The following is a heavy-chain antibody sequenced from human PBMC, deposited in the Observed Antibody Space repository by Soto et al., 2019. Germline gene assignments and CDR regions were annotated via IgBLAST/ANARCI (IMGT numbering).Heavy chain of an antibody. CDR3: ARHGAAIWLGY. CDR1: GYTFSGHW. Sequence: GESLKISCKTSGYTFSGHWISWVRQVPGKGPQWMGNIDPSDSYINYNPAFRGHVTFSVDKSSSTAYLHWRSLGPSDTAIYYCARHGAAIWLGYWGQGTLVTVSS. J-gene: IGHJ4*02. D-gene: IGHD6-19*01. CDR2: IDPSDSYI. V-gene: IGHV5-10-1*01.